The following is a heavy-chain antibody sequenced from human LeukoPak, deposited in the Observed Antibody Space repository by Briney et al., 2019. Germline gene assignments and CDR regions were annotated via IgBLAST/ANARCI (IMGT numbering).Heavy chain of an antibody. CDR2: INHSGST. CDR3: ARLQDHGFFDY. Sequence: SETLSLTCAVYGGSFSGYYWSWIRQPPGKGLEWIGEINHSGSTNYNPSLKSRVTISVDTSKSQFSLKLSSVTAADTAVYYCARLQDHGFFDYWGQGTLVTVSS. J-gene: IGHJ4*02. V-gene: IGHV4-34*01. CDR1: GGSFSGYY. D-gene: IGHD4-17*01.